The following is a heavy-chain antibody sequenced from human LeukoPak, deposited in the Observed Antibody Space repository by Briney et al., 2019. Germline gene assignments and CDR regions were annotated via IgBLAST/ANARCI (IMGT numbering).Heavy chain of an antibody. Sequence: GGSLRLSCAASGFTFSSYWMHWVRQAPGKGLVWVSRINTGGSSTDYADSVKGRFTISRDNAKNTLYLQMNSLRAEDTAVYYCAAMGYSYVVDYWGQGTLVTVSS. CDR3: AAMGYSYVVDY. CDR2: INTGGSST. V-gene: IGHV3-74*01. J-gene: IGHJ4*02. D-gene: IGHD5-18*01. CDR1: GFTFSSYW.